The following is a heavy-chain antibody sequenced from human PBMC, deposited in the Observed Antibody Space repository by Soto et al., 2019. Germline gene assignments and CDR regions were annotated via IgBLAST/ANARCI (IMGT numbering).Heavy chain of an antibody. CDR1: GITFSTHV. J-gene: IGHJ6*02. CDR2: IIPMFGTP. V-gene: IGHV1-69*01. D-gene: IGHD6-19*01. CDR3: ARGSDADV. Sequence: QVQLVQSGAEVKKSGSSVKVSCKASGITFSTHVFSWVRQAPGQGLEWMGGIIPMFGTPNYAQKFQGRVTITADESTSTTYRDLISLRSEDTAVYYCARGSDADVWGQGTTVTVSS.